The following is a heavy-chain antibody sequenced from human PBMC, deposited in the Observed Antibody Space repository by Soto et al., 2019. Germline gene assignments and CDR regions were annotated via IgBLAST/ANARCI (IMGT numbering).Heavy chain of an antibody. CDR3: AREYSSSSYYYGMDV. D-gene: IGHD6-6*01. V-gene: IGHV3-21*01. J-gene: IGHJ6*02. CDR2: ISSSSSYI. Sequence: PGGSLRLSCAASGFAFSSYSMNWVRQAPGKGLEWVSSISSSSSYIYYAGSVKGRFTISRDNAKNSLYLQMNSLRAEDTAVYYCAREYSSSSYYYGMDVWGQGTTVTVSS. CDR1: GFAFSSYS.